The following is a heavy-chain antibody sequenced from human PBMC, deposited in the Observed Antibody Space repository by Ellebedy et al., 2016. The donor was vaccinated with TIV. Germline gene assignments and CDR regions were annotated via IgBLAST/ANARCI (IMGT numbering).Heavy chain of an antibody. CDR2: ISGYNAKT. CDR1: GYTFTSYG. CDR3: ARDLAEATTDAFDI. Sequence: AASVKVSCKASGYTFTSYGISWVRQAPGQGLQWMGWISGYNAKTNYAQRLQGRVTMTTDTSTSTVYMALRSLTSDDTAVYYCARDLAEATTDAFDIWGQGTVVTVSS. J-gene: IGHJ3*02. D-gene: IGHD1-26*01. V-gene: IGHV1-18*01.